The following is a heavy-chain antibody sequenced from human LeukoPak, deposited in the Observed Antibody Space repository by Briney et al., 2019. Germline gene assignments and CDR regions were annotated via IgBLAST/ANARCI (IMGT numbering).Heavy chain of an antibody. CDR3: ARGSTSMYYDFWSGYFSPDY. D-gene: IGHD3-3*01. CDR1: GYTVTSYY. Sequence: EASVKVSCKASGYTVTSYYMHWVRQAPGQGLEWMAILNPSGGSSNYAQKFQGRATLTRATSTGTVYMELSSLRSDDTAVYYCARGSTSMYYDFWSGYFSPDYWGQGTLVTVSS. J-gene: IGHJ4*02. V-gene: IGHV1-46*01. CDR2: LNPSGGSS.